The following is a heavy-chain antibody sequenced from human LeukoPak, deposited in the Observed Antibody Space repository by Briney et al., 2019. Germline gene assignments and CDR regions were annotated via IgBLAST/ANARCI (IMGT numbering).Heavy chain of an antibody. V-gene: IGHV3-30-3*01. Sequence: GGSLRLSCAASGFTFSSYAIHWVRQAPGKGLEWVAVISYDGSNKYYADSVKGRFTISRDNSKNTLYLQMNSLRAEDTAVYYCARDRTPLGWFDPWGQGTLVTVSS. J-gene: IGHJ5*02. CDR1: GFTFSSYA. CDR3: ARDRTPLGWFDP. CDR2: ISYDGSNK.